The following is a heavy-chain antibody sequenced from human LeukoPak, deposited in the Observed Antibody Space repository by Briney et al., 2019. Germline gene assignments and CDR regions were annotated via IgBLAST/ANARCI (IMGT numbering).Heavy chain of an antibody. CDR3: ARCRYCSSTSCLGHYYYYGMDV. V-gene: IGHV1-69*13. J-gene: IGHJ6*04. D-gene: IGHD2-2*01. CDR1: GGTFSSYA. CDR2: IIPIFGTA. Sequence: ASVKVSCKASGGTFSSYAISWVRQAPGQGLEWMGGIIPIFGTANYAQKFQGRVTITADESTSTAYMELSSPRSEDTAVYYCARCRYCSSTSCLGHYYYYGMDVWGKGTTVTVSS.